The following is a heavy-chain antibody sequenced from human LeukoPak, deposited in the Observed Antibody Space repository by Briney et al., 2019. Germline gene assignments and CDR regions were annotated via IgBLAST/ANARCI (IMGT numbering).Heavy chain of an antibody. J-gene: IGHJ6*02. V-gene: IGHV3-23*01. CDR2: ISGSGGST. D-gene: IGHD3-3*01. Sequence: GGSLRLSCAASGFTFSSYAMSWVRQAPGKGLEWVSAISGSGGSTYYADSVKGRLTISRDNSKNTLYLQMNSLRAVDTAVYYCAVDLLYYYGMDVWGQGTTVTVSS. CDR1: GFTFSSYA. CDR3: AVDLLYYYGMDV.